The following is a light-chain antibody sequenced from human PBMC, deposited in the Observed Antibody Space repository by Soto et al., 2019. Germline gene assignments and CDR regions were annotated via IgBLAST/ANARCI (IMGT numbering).Light chain of an antibody. CDR2: GNS. V-gene: IGLV1-40*01. J-gene: IGLJ2*01. CDR1: SSNIGAGYD. Sequence: QSVLTQPPSVCGAPGQRVTISCTGSSSNIGAGYDVHWYQQLPGTAPTLLIYGNSNRPSGVPDQLSGSKSGTPASLAITGLQADEEADYCCQAYDSSVSGSGVVFGGGTKLTVL. CDR3: QAYDSSVSGSGVV.